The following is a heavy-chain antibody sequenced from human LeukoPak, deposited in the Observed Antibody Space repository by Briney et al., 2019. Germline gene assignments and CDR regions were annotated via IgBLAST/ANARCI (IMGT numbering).Heavy chain of an antibody. J-gene: IGHJ4*02. Sequence: GGSLTLSCAASGFTFSEYSMHWVRQAPGKGLEYVSAISTNGGSTYYANSVKGRFTISRDDPKNTQDLQMGSLRPEDMAVYYCARGFRYYGSGIDYWGQGTLVTVSS. CDR1: GFTFSEYS. CDR2: ISTNGGST. D-gene: IGHD3-10*01. CDR3: ARGFRYYGSGIDY. V-gene: IGHV3-64*01.